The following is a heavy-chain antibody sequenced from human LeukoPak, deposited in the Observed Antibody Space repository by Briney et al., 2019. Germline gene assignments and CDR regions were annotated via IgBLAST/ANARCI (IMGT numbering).Heavy chain of an antibody. CDR1: GFSFSDHW. J-gene: IGHJ4*02. D-gene: IGHD4-17*01. Sequence: GESLRLSCAASGFSFSDHWMHWVRQAPGKGLEGVSRVSSDGSRTYYSDSVEGRFTISRDNAKKALYLQLNSLRAEDTAVYYCARELYGDYGADYWGQGTLVTVSS. CDR2: VSSDGSRT. CDR3: ARELYGDYGADY. V-gene: IGHV3-74*01.